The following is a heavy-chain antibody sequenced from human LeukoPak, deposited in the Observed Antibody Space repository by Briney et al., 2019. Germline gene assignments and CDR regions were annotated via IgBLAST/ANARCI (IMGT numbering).Heavy chain of an antibody. CDR2: IYTTGST. CDR3: ARDFTDTGSSLVYYYYYYMDV. CDR1: GGSISSYY. Sequence: PSETLSLTCTVSGGSISSYYWSWIRQPAGKGLEWIGCIYTTGSTSYNPSLKSRVTMSVDTSKKQISLKLSSVTAADTAVYYCARDFTDTGSSLVYYYYYYMDVWGKGITVTVSS. D-gene: IGHD1-26*01. V-gene: IGHV4-4*07. J-gene: IGHJ6*03.